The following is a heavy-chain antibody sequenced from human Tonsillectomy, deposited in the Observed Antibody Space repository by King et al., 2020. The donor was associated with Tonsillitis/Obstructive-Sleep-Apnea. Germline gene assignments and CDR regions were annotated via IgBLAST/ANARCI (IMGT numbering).Heavy chain of an antibody. Sequence: QLQESGPGLVKPSETLSLTCTVSGGSISSSSYYWGWIRQPPGKGLEWIGSIYYSGSTYYNPSLQSRVTISVDTSKNQFSLKLSSVTAADTAVYYCARQAGRMRDIVVVVAASRAFDIWGQGTMVTVSS. CDR2: IYYSGST. CDR3: ARQAGRMRDIVVVVAASRAFDI. D-gene: IGHD2-15*01. V-gene: IGHV4-39*01. J-gene: IGHJ3*02. CDR1: GGSISSSSYY.